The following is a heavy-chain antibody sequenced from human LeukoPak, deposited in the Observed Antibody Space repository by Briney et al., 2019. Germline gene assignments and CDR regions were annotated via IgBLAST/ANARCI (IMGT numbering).Heavy chain of an antibody. CDR1: GYTFTSYG. Sequence: ASVKVSCKASGYTFTSYGISWVRQAPGQGLEWMGWISAYNGNTNYAQKLQGRVTMTTDTSTSTAYMELRSLRSDDTAVYYCARDGKPRDYGGNSGVGVDYWGQGTLVTVSS. D-gene: IGHD4-23*01. V-gene: IGHV1-18*01. CDR2: ISAYNGNT. J-gene: IGHJ4*02. CDR3: ARDGKPRDYGGNSGVGVDY.